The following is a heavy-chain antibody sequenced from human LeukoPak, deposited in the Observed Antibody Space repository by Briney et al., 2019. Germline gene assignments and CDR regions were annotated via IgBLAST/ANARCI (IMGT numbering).Heavy chain of an antibody. CDR1: GGSISSYY. CDR2: IYYSGST. Sequence: PSETLSLTCTVSGGSISSYYWSWIRQPPGKGLEWIGYIYYSGSTNYNPSLKSRVTISVDTSKNQFSLKLSSVTAADTAVYYCARHSSNGYAPRYYFDYWGQGTLVTVSS. D-gene: IGHD5-12*01. J-gene: IGHJ4*02. CDR3: ARHSSNGYAPRYYFDY. V-gene: IGHV4-59*08.